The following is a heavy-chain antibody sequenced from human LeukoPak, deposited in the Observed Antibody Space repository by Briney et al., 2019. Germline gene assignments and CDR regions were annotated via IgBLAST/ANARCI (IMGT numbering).Heavy chain of an antibody. CDR2: TSYDGSYK. Sequence: GGSLRLSCAASGFTFSSYAMHWVRQAPGKGLEWVAVTSYDGSYKFYADSVKGRFTTSRDNSKNTLHLQMNSLRAEDTAIYFCARGYVVVVPAATSFDKWGQGTLDTVSS. CDR1: GFTFSSYA. D-gene: IGHD2-2*01. J-gene: IGHJ4*02. CDR3: ARGYVVVVPAATSFDK. V-gene: IGHV3-30-3*01.